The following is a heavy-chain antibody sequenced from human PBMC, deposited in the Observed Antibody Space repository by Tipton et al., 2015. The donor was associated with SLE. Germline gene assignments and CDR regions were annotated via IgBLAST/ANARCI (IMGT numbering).Heavy chain of an antibody. CDR1: GGSISSGSYY. V-gene: IGHV4-61*09. CDR3: ARAFRGRSSSWYDY. J-gene: IGHJ4*02. Sequence: TLSLTCTVSGGSISSGSYYWSWIRQPAGKGLEWIGHIYTSGSTNYNPSLKSRVTISVDTSKNQFSLKLTSVTAADTAVYYCARAFRGRSSSWYDYWGQGNLVTVSS. D-gene: IGHD6-13*01. CDR2: IYTSGST.